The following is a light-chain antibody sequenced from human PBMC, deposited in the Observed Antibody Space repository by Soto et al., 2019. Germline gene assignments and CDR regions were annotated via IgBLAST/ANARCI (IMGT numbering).Light chain of an antibody. V-gene: IGKV3-20*01. CDR2: AS. Sequence: EIVLTQSPGTLSLSPGERATLSCRASQSVSDSYLAWYQQKPGQAPMLLIYASSRATGIPDRFSGSGSGTVFTLTISRLEHEDFAVYYCQHYGTSALFGPGTQVAIK. J-gene: IGKJ3*01. CDR1: QSVSDSY. CDR3: QHYGTSAL.